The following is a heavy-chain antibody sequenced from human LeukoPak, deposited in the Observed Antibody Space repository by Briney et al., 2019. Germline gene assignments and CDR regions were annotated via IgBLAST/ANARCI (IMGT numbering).Heavy chain of an antibody. CDR3: ARVKHSSGWYAYDS. CDR1: GYTFTSYA. Sequence: GASVKVSCKASGYTFTSYAISWVRQAPGQGLEWVGWISTYNGVTHYGSKFQGRVTMTTDTSTSTAYMELRSLRSDDTAVYYCARVKHSSGWYAYDSWGQGTLLTVFS. J-gene: IGHJ4*02. V-gene: IGHV1-18*01. D-gene: IGHD6-19*01. CDR2: ISTYNGVT.